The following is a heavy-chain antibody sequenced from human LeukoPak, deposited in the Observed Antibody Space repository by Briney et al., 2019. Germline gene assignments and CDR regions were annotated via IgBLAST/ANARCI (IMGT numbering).Heavy chain of an antibody. CDR3: ARLIVVVTATTTDWFDP. CDR2: TSESGGST. D-gene: IGHD2-21*02. V-gene: IGHV3-23*01. Sequence: GGSLRLSCAVSGFSFSSYAMNWVRQAPGKGLEGVSTTSESGGSTHYADSVKGRFTISRDNSKNTLYMQMNSIRAEDTAIYYCARLIVVVTATTTDWFDPWGQGTLVTVSS. J-gene: IGHJ5*02. CDR1: GFSFSSYA.